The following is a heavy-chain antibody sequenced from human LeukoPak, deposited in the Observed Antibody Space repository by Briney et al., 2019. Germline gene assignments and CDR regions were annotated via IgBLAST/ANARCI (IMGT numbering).Heavy chain of an antibody. V-gene: IGHV4-34*01. D-gene: IGHD2-2*01. CDR2: INHSGST. J-gene: IGHJ6*02. CDR1: GGSFSGYY. CDR3: AREGEYQLLSDYYYYGMDV. Sequence: SETLSLTCAVYGGSFSGYYWSWIPQPPGKGLEWIGEINHSGSTNYNPSLKSRVTISVDTSKNQFSLKLSSVTAADTAVYYCAREGEYQLLSDYYYYGMDVWGQGTTVTVSS.